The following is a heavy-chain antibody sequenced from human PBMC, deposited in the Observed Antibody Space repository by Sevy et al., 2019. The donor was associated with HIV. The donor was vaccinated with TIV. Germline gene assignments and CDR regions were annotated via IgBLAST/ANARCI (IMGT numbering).Heavy chain of an antibody. CDR1: GFTFSNYA. CDR3: VSGYFYDY. V-gene: IGHV3-64D*06. J-gene: IGHJ4*02. Sequence: GGSLRLSCSASGFTFSNYAMEWARQAPGKGLEYVSAISSDGYIAYYADSVKDRFTISRDNSKDTLYLQLSSLRPEDTAVYYCVSGYFYDYWGQGTLVTVSS. D-gene: IGHD3-22*01. CDR2: ISSDGYIA.